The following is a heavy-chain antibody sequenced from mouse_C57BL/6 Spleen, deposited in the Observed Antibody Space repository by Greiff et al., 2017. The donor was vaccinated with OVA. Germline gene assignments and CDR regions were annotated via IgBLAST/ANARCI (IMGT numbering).Heavy chain of an antibody. Sequence: EVMLVESGGGLVKPGGSLKLSCAASGFTFSDYGMHWVRQAPEKGLEWVAYISSGSSTIYYADTVKGRFTISRDNAKNTLFLQMTSLRSEDTAMYYCARPVRSGAMDYWGQGTSVTVSS. V-gene: IGHV5-17*01. J-gene: IGHJ4*01. CDR1: GFTFSDYG. CDR3: ARPVRSGAMDY. CDR2: ISSGSSTI. D-gene: IGHD1-1*01.